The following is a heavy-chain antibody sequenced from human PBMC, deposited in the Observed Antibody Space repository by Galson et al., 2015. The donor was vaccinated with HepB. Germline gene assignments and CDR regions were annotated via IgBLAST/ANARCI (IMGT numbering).Heavy chain of an antibody. V-gene: IGHV4-31*03. CDR3: ARESRRGSSWYIFDY. CDR2: IYYSGST. CDR1: SGSVSSGGYY. Sequence: TLSLTCTVSSGSVSSGGYYWYWIRRHPGQGLEWIGYIYYSGSTYYNPSLKSRLTLSLDTSKDQFSLKLSSVTAADTAVYYCARESRRGSSWYIFDYWGQGALVTVSS. D-gene: IGHD6-13*01. J-gene: IGHJ4*02.